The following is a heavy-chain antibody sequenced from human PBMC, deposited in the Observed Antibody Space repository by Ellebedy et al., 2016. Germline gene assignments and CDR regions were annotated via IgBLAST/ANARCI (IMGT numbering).Heavy chain of an antibody. D-gene: IGHD1-26*01. CDR1: GYTFINHD. J-gene: IGHJ4*02. Sequence: ASVKVSXXASGYTFINHDITWVRQAPGQGLEWMGGSNKRNHAQKLQGRVTMTTDTSTNTAYMELRTLTFDDTALYYCARGARDGVGASEAHYDLWGQGTLVTVSS. CDR2: SNKR. V-gene: IGHV1-18*01. CDR3: ARGARDGVGASEAHYDL.